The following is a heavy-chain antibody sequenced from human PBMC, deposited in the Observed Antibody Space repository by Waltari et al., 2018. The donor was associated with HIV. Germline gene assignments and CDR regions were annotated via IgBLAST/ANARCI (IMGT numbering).Heavy chain of an antibody. J-gene: IGHJ4*02. CDR1: GFPFNTFS. Sequence: EVQLVESGGGLVNPGGSLRLSRVVPGFPFNTFSMKWVRQAPGKGLEWVSSISSTSSFIYYADSVKGRFTISRDNGKNSLYLQINNLRVEDTAVYYCASEDFWSGPHNWGQGTLVTVSS. CDR3: ASEDFWSGPHN. CDR2: ISSTSSFI. V-gene: IGHV3-21*01. D-gene: IGHD3-3*01.